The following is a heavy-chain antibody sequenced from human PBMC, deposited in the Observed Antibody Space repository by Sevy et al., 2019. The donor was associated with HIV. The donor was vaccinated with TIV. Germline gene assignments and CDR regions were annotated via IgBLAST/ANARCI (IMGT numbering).Heavy chain of an antibody. CDR3: VRDGGTVTTPGYFDY. CDR2: IFHTGSR. V-gene: IGHV4-30-2*01. CDR1: GGSISSGAYS. Sequence: SETLSLTCTVSGGSISSGAYSWNWIRQPPGKGLEWIGYIFHTGSRYYNPSLKSRVTVSVDRSKNQFSLKMTSVTAADTAVYYCVRDGGTVTTPGYFDYWGQGTLVTVSS. J-gene: IGHJ4*02. D-gene: IGHD4-17*01.